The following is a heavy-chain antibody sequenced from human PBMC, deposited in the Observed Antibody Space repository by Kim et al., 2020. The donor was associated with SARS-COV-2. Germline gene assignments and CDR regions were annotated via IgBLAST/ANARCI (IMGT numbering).Heavy chain of an antibody. Sequence: FTISRDNSKNTLYLQMNSLRAEDTAVYYCAKTNYYDSSGYYHYNLYYFDYWGQGTLVTVSS. CDR3: AKTNYYDSSGYYHYNLYYFDY. V-gene: IGHV3-23*01. J-gene: IGHJ4*02. D-gene: IGHD3-22*01.